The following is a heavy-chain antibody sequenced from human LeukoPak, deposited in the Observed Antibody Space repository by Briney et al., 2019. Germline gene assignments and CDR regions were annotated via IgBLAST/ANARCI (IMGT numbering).Heavy chain of an antibody. CDR3: ARPGITGTMGYGAFDI. CDR2: IDSSSSYI. D-gene: IGHD1-7*01. J-gene: IGHJ3*02. CDR1: GFTFSSYS. V-gene: IGHV3-21*01. Sequence: GGSLRLSCAASGFTFSSYSINWVRQAPGKGLEWVSSIDSSSSYIYYADSAKGRFTISRDNAKNSLFLQMNSLRVEDTAVYYCARPGITGTMGYGAFDIWGQGTRVTVSS.